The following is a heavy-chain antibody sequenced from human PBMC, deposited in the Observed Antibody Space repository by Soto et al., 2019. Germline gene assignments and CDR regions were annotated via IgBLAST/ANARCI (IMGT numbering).Heavy chain of an antibody. V-gene: IGHV4-31*03. CDR1: GASVNSGLYF. J-gene: IGHJ4*02. D-gene: IGHD6-25*01. CDR2: VHPSGNI. CDR3: VRGSDPYKCGF. Sequence: QVQLQESGPGLVKPSQTLSLTCTVSGASVNSGLYFWNWIRQVPGKGLEWIWHVHPSGNIYYNPSLKSRFTMSKDTSNNQVSLQLNSVTVADTAVYYCVRGSDPYKCGFWGQGTLVTVSS.